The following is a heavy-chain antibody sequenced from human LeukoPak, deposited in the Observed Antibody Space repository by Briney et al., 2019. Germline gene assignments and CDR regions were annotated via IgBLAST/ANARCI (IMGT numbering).Heavy chain of an antibody. CDR2: ISYDGSNK. D-gene: IGHD1-7*01. J-gene: IGHJ4*02. Sequence: GGSLRLSCAASGFTFSSYAMHWVRQAPGKGLEWVAVISYDGSNKYYADSVKGRFTISRDNSKNTLYLQMNSLRAEDTAVYYCASARGITGTKGPLDYWGQGTLVTVSS. CDR3: ASARGITGTKGPLDY. V-gene: IGHV3-30-3*01. CDR1: GFTFSSYA.